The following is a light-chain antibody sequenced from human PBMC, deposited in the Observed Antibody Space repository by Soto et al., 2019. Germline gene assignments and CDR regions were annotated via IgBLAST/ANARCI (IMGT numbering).Light chain of an antibody. J-gene: IGKJ2*01. CDR1: QTVRNSY. Sequence: EIVLTQSPGTLSLSPGERATLSCRASQTVRNSYLAWYQQKPGQAPRLLIYGVSARATGIPHRFSGSGSGTIFTLTISRLEPEDFAVFYCQQYAGSRPYTFGQGNKLEI. CDR2: GVS. V-gene: IGKV3-20*01. CDR3: QQYAGSRPYT.